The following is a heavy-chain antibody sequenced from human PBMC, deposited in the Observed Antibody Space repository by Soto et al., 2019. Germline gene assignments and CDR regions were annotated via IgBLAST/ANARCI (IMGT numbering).Heavy chain of an antibody. V-gene: IGHV1-58*01. Sequence: GASVKVSCKASGFTFTSSAVQWVRQARGQRLEWIGWIVVGSGNTNYAQKFQERVTMTRDMSTSTAYMELRSLRSEDTAVYYCAIDRVLMLYAIAIDYWGQATLVSVSS. J-gene: IGHJ4*02. D-gene: IGHD2-8*01. CDR2: IVVGSGNT. CDR3: AIDRVLMLYAIAIDY. CDR1: GFTFTSSA.